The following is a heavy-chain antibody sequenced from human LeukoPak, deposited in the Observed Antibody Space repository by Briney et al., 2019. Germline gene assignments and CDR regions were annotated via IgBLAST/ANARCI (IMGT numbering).Heavy chain of an antibody. CDR2: IKMKTDGGTT. D-gene: IGHD4-17*01. Sequence: PGGSLRLSCAASGFTFSNAWMSWVRQPPGKRLELVGRIKMKTDGGTTDYEAPVKGRFTISRDDSNNTLYLQMNSLKTEDTAVYYWTTDYAPGYWGQGTLVTVSS. CDR3: TTDYAPGY. J-gene: IGHJ4*02. CDR1: GFTFSNAW. V-gene: IGHV3-15*01.